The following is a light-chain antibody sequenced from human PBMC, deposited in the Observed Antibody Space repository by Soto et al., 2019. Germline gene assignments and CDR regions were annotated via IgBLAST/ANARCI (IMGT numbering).Light chain of an antibody. CDR2: AAS. V-gene: IGKV1-27*01. Sequence: DIQMTQSPSSLSASFGDRVTITCRASQGIGVYLAWFQQKPGNAPKLLIYAASTLQSGVPSRFSGSGSGTEFTLTISSLQPDDFATYYCQQYNTYSTFGQGTKLEIK. CDR3: QQYNTYST. CDR1: QGIGVY. J-gene: IGKJ2*01.